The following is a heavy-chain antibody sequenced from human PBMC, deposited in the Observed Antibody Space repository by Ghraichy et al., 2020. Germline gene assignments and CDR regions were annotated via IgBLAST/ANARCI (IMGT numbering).Heavy chain of an antibody. V-gene: IGHV3-23*01. D-gene: IGHD3-3*01. CDR2: ISGSGGST. Sequence: LSLTCAASGFTFSSYAMSWVRQAPGKGLEWASEISGSGGSTHYADSVKGRFTISRDNSKNTLYLQMNSLRAEDTAVYYCAKYYDFWSGLYYYYNNGMDVWAKGPRSPSP. CDR1: GFTFSSYA. CDR3: AKYYDFWSGLYYYYNNGMDV. J-gene: IGHJ6*02.